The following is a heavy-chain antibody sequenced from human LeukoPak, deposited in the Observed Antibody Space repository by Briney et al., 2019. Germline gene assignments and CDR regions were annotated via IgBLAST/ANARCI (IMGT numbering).Heavy chain of an antibody. V-gene: IGHV4-31*03. CDR3: ASSSSRRRYFDY. CDR2: IYYSGST. Sequence: SETLSLTCTVSGGSISSGGYYWSWIRQHPGKGLEWIGYIYYSGSTCYNPSLKSRVTISVDTSKNQFSLKLSSVTAADTAVYYCASSSSRRRYFDYWGQGTLVTVSS. D-gene: IGHD6-13*01. J-gene: IGHJ4*02. CDR1: GGSISSGGYY.